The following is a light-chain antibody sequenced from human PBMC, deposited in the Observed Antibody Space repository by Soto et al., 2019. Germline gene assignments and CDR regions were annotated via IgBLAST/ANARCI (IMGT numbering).Light chain of an antibody. CDR1: KLGDKY. CDR3: QAWDSRTAGV. Sequence: SYELTQPPSVSVSPGQTASITCSGDKLGDKYACWYQQKPGQSPVLVIYQDSKRPSGIPERFSGSNSGNTATLTISGTQAMDEAYYYCQAWDSRTAGVFGTGTKLTVL. CDR2: QDS. V-gene: IGLV3-1*01. J-gene: IGLJ1*01.